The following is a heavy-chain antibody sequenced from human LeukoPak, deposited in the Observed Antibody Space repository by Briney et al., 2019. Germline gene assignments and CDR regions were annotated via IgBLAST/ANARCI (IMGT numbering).Heavy chain of an antibody. CDR2: ISHDGNKE. Sequence: PGRSLRLSCAASGFTFSSYALQWVRQAPGKGLEWVAVISHDGNKEYYADSVKGRFTISRDNSKNTVSVQMNSLGAEDTAVYYCARDPIVVVPAAIQYYFDYWGQGTLVTVSS. J-gene: IGHJ4*02. CDR3: ARDPIVVVPAAIQYYFDY. D-gene: IGHD2-2*01. CDR1: GFTFSSYA. V-gene: IGHV3-30-3*01.